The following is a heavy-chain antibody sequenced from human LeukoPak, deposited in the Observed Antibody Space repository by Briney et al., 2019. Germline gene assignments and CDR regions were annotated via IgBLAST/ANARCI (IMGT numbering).Heavy chain of an antibody. J-gene: IGHJ6*02. V-gene: IGHV3-23*01. D-gene: IGHD4-11*01. CDR3: ARELDYSNLPAKIYYYYYYGMDV. CDR1: GFTFSSYA. CDR2: ISGSGGST. Sequence: PGGSLRLSCAASGFTFSSYAMSWVRQAPGKGLEWVSAISGSGGSTYYADSVKGRFTISRDNSKNTLYLQMNSLRAEDTAVYYCARELDYSNLPAKIYYYYYYGMDVWGQGTTVTVSS.